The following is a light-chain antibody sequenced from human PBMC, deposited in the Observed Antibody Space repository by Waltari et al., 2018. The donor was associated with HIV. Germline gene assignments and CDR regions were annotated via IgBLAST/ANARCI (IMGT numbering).Light chain of an antibody. CDR2: ATS. V-gene: IGKV1-39*01. Sequence: DIKLTQSPSSLSASVGDRVPITCRASQTVLTYLNWDQMKPGKAPKLLIYATSNLEGGVPSRFSGSGFGTDFTLTISSLQPEDFATYFCQESYGAPPWTFGQGTTVDVK. CDR1: QTVLTY. J-gene: IGKJ1*01. CDR3: QESYGAPPWT.